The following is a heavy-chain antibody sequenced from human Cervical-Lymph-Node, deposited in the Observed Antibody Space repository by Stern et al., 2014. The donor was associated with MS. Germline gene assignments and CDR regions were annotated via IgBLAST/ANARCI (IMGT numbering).Heavy chain of an antibody. CDR1: GFTFSSYG. Sequence: VHLVESGGGVVQPGRSLRLSCAASGFTFSSYGMHWVRQAPGKGLEWVAVISYDGSNKYYADSVKGRFTISRDNSKNTLYLQMNSLRAEDTAVYYCAKDLFRRDSFTICFDYWGQGTLVTVSS. CDR2: ISYDGSNK. J-gene: IGHJ4*02. V-gene: IGHV3-30*18. CDR3: AKDLFRRDSFTICFDY. D-gene: IGHD3-9*01.